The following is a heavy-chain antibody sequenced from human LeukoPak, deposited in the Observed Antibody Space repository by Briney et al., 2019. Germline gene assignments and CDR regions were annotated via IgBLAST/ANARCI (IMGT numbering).Heavy chain of an antibody. V-gene: IGHV3-33*01. J-gene: IGHJ4*02. Sequence: GGSLRLSCAASGFTFSSYGMHWVRQAPGKGLEWVALIWYDGSSKHYVDSVRGRFTISRDNSKNTLYLQMNSLRAEDTAVYYCARDFELSHWGQGTLVTVSS. CDR3: ARDFELSH. D-gene: IGHD3-16*02. CDR2: IWYDGSSK. CDR1: GFTFSSYG.